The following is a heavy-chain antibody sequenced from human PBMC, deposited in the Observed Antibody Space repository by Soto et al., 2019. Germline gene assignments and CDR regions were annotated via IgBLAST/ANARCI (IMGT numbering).Heavy chain of an antibody. CDR1: GFTFSSYG. CDR2: ISYDGSSK. V-gene: IGHV3-30*18. D-gene: IGHD4-17*01. Sequence: QVQLVESGGGVVQPGRSLRLSCAASGFTFSSYGMHWVRQAPGKGLEWVAFISYDGSSKYYADSVKVRFTISRDNSKNTLYLQMNNLRAEDTAVYYCAKGGDYASIYAVAVWGQGTTVTVSS. CDR3: AKGGDYASIYAVAV. J-gene: IGHJ6*02.